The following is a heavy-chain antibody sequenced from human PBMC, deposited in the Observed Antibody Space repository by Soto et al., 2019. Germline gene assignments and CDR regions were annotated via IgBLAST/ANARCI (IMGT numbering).Heavy chain of an antibody. J-gene: IGHJ4*02. CDR2: IYYTGST. CDR3: ARGYRSLDY. Sequence: QVQLQESGPGLVKPSETLSLTCTVSGGSISSYYWSWIRQPPGKGLEWIGYIYYTGSTNYKPSLKSRVTISVDTSKNQFSLKLSSVTAADTAVYYCARGYRSLDYWGQGTLVTVSS. V-gene: IGHV4-59*01. D-gene: IGHD4-4*01. CDR1: GGSISSYY.